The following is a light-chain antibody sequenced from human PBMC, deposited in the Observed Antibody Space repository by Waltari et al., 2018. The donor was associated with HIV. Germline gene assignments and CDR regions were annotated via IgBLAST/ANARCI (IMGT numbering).Light chain of an antibody. V-gene: IGKV3-20*01. Sequence: EIVLTQSPGTLSLSPGERATLSCRASQSVSSNYLAWYQQKPGRAPRLLLSGASSRATGGPDRFSGSGSGTNFTLTISRLEPEDFAVYYCQQYGNSLFTFGPGTTVDLK. CDR2: GAS. J-gene: IGKJ3*01. CDR1: QSVSSNY. CDR3: QQYGNSLFT.